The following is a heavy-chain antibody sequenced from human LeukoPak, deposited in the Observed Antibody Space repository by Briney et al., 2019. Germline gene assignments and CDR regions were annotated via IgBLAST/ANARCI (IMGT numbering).Heavy chain of an antibody. D-gene: IGHD4-23*01. CDR3: AGKSVVDC. CDR2: IYSGDNT. CDR1: GFTVISNY. J-gene: IGHJ4*02. Sequence: PGGSLRLSCAASGFTVISNYMSWVGQAPGKGLEWVSVIYSGDNTYYADSVNGRVTISRDNSKNTLFLQMNSLRAEDTAVYYCAGKSVVDCWGQGTMVTVSS. V-gene: IGHV3-66*02.